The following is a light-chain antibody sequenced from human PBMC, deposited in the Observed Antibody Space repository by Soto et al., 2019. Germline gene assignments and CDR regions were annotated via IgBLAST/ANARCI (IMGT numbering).Light chain of an antibody. CDR2: DVG. Sequence: QSALTQPRSVSGSPGQSVTISCTGTSSDVGGYNYVSWYQQHPGKAPKLMIYDVGKRPSGVPDRFSGSKSGNTASLTISGLQAEDEADYYCCSYAGSPSYVFGTGTKLTVL. J-gene: IGLJ1*01. CDR3: CSYAGSPSYV. V-gene: IGLV2-11*01. CDR1: SSDVGGYNY.